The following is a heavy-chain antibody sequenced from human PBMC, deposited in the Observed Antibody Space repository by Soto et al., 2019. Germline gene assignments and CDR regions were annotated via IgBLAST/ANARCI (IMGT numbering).Heavy chain of an antibody. J-gene: IGHJ4*02. Sequence: GGSLRLSCAASGFTFSAYWMTWVRQAPGKGLEWVANIKQDGSKENYVDSVKGRFTISRDNAKNSVFLQMNSLRVEDTAVYYCVRDWSTEGDYWGQGTVVTVSS. D-gene: IGHD3-3*01. CDR1: GFTFSAYW. V-gene: IGHV3-7*05. CDR2: IKQDGSKE. CDR3: VRDWSTEGDY.